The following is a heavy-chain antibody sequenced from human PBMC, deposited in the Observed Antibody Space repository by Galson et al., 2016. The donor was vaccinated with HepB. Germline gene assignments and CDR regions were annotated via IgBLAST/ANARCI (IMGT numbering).Heavy chain of an antibody. CDR3: AIDRVGVGSLEN. V-gene: IGHV1-24*01. D-gene: IGHD1-26*01. Sequence: SVKVSCKVSGYTLTDLSMHWVRQTPRKGLEWMGGFDPEEAGTIYAQKFQGRVSMTEDTSTDTAYMELSGLRSEDTAVYYCAIDRVGVGSLENWGQGTLVTVSP. J-gene: IGHJ4*02. CDR2: FDPEEAGT. CDR1: GYTLTDLS.